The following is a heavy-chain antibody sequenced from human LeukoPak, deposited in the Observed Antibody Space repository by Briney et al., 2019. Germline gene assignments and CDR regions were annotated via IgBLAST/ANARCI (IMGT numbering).Heavy chain of an antibody. V-gene: IGHV3-23*01. J-gene: IGHJ4*02. CDR2: ISGGGGDA. CDR1: GFTFDNYA. CDR3: AKTPKLIRGTPDY. Sequence: GGSLRLSCAASGFTFDNYAMTWVRQAPGKGLEWVSVISGGGGDANYADSVKGRFTISRDNSKNTLYLQMNSLRAEDTAVYYCAKTPKLIRGTPDYWGQGTLVIVPS. D-gene: IGHD3-10*01.